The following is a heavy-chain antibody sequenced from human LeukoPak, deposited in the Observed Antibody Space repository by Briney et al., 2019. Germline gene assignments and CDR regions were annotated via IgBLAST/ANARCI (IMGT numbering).Heavy chain of an antibody. CDR3: ARDGYSGYDRYFDY. Sequence: GGSLRLSCAASGFTFSTYFMHWVRQAPGKGLVWVSRINSDGSTTSHADSVKGRFTISRDNAKNTLYLQMDSLRAEDTAVYYCARDGYSGYDRYFDYWGQGTLVTVSS. J-gene: IGHJ4*02. D-gene: IGHD5-12*01. CDR1: GFTFSTYF. CDR2: INSDGSTT. V-gene: IGHV3-74*01.